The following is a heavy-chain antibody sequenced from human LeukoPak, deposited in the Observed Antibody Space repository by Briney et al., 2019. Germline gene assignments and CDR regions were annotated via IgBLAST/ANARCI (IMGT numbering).Heavy chain of an antibody. Sequence: PGGSLRLSCAASGFTFSSYSMNSVREAPEKGREWVSYISSSSSTIYYADSVKGRFTISRDNAKNSLYLQMNRLRAEDTDVYSCESDALWFGVYYYYMDVWGKGTTVTVSS. V-gene: IGHV3-48*04. CDR3: ESDALWFGVYYYYMDV. D-gene: IGHD3-10*01. CDR1: GFTFSSYS. J-gene: IGHJ6*03. CDR2: ISSSSSTI.